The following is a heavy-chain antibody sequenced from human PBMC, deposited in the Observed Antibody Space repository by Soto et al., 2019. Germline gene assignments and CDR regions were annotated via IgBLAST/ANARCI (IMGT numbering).Heavy chain of an antibody. D-gene: IGHD3-10*01. V-gene: IGHV4-4*07. J-gene: IGHJ6*02. Sequence: QVQLQESGPGLVKSSETLSLTCTVSGGSISGYYWSWIRQPAGKGLEWIGRLYTMGSTNYNPSLQSRVTMSGDTSKNEFSLKVSSVTAADTAVYFCARVRDYGLGTNRHYYGMDVWGQGTTVTVSS. CDR2: LYTMGST. CDR3: ARVRDYGLGTNRHYYGMDV. CDR1: GGSISGYY.